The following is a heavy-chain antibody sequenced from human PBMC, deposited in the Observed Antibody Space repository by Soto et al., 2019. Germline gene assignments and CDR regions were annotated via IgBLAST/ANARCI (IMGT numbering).Heavy chain of an antibody. D-gene: IGHD6-19*01. V-gene: IGHV5-51*01. Sequence: PGESLKISCKGSGYSFITYWIGWVRQMPGKGLEWMGIIYPGDSHTRYSPSFQGQVTISADKSISTAYVQWSSLKASDTAMYYCASSGGGAVTGSDAFDIWGQGTMVTVSS. CDR2: IYPGDSHT. CDR3: ASSGGGAVTGSDAFDI. CDR1: GYSFITYW. J-gene: IGHJ3*02.